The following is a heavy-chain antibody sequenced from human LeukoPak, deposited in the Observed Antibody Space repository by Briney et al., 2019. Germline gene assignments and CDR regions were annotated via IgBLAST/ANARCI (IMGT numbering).Heavy chain of an antibody. CDR3: AEDRDGGVTGIAY. V-gene: IGHV3-30*02. J-gene: IGHJ4*02. CDR1: GFTFSSYG. Sequence: PGGSLRLSCAASGFTFSSYGMHWVRQAPGKGLEWVAVIWYDGSNKYYADSVKGRFTISRDNSKNTLYMQMNSLRAEDTAVYYCAEDRDGGVTGIAYWGQGTLVTVSS. D-gene: IGHD2-21*02. CDR2: IWYDGSNK.